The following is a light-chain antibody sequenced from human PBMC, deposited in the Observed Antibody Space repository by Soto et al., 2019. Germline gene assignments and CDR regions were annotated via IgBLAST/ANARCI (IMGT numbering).Light chain of an antibody. CDR2: AAS. V-gene: IGKV1-39*01. J-gene: IGKJ1*01. Sequence: IQMTQSPSSLSASVGDRVTITCRASQSISSYLNSYQQKPGKAPKLLIYAASSLQSGVPSRFSGSGSGTDFTLTISSLQPEDFATYYCQKSYSTSWKFGQGTKVDIK. CDR1: QSISSY. CDR3: QKSYSTSWK.